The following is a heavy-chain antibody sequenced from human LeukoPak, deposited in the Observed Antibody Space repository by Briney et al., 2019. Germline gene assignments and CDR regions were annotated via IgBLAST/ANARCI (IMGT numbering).Heavy chain of an antibody. Sequence: GRSLRLSCAASGFTFDDYAMHWVRQAPGKGLEWVSGISWNSGSIGYADSVKGRFTISRDNAKNSLYLQMNSLRAEDTALYYCAKDSWRCSSGSCYTGDDAFDIWGQGTMVTVSS. CDR3: AKDSWRCSSGSCYTGDDAFDI. V-gene: IGHV3-9*01. CDR2: ISWNSGSI. D-gene: IGHD2-2*02. CDR1: GFTFDDYA. J-gene: IGHJ3*02.